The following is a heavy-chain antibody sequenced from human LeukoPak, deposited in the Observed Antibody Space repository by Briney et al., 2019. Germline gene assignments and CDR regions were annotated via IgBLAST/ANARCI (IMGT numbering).Heavy chain of an antibody. Sequence: SETLSLTCTVSGYSISSGYYWGWIRQPPGKGLEWIGSIYHSGSTYYNPSLKSRVTISVDTSKNQFSLKLSSVTAADTAVYYCASYENGYYYDSSGYRAHDYWGQGTLVTVSS. CDR3: ASYENGYYYDSSGYRAHDY. CDR1: GYSISSGYY. D-gene: IGHD3-22*01. V-gene: IGHV4-38-2*02. J-gene: IGHJ4*02. CDR2: IYHSGST.